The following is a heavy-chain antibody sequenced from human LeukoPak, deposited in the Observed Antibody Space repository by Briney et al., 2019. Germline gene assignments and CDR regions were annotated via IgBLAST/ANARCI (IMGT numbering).Heavy chain of an antibody. Sequence: SVKVSCKASGGTFTSYAISWVRQAPGQGLEWMGGIIPIFGTANYAQKFQGRVTITADESTSTAYMELSSLRSEDTAVYYCARASRSGWYERRAFDIWGQGTMVTVSS. J-gene: IGHJ3*02. V-gene: IGHV1-69*01. CDR2: IIPIFGTA. D-gene: IGHD6-19*01. CDR3: ARASRSGWYERRAFDI. CDR1: GGTFTSYA.